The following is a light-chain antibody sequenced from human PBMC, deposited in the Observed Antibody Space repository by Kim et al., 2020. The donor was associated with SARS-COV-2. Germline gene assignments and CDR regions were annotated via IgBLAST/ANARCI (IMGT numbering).Light chain of an antibody. J-gene: IGKJ5*01. V-gene: IGKV1-27*01. CDR3: QKYNDAPMT. Sequence: ACIGDRVTITCRASQAIRSYVAWYQHNPGQVPKLLISASSTLQSGVPSRFSGSGSGTDSTLTISSLQPEDVASYYCQKYNDAPMTFGQGTRLEIK. CDR2: ASS. CDR1: QAIRSY.